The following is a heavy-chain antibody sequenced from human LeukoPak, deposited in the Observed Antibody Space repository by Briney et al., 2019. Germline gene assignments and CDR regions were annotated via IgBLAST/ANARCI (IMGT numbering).Heavy chain of an antibody. J-gene: IGHJ5*02. Sequence: HWASVKVSCKVSGYTLTELSLPWVRQAPGKGLEWMGGFDPEDGATIYAQKFQGRVTMTEDTSTDTAYMGLSSLRSEDTAVYYCATGPKYYYDSFPTRPWGQGTLVTVSS. V-gene: IGHV1-24*01. CDR2: FDPEDGAT. CDR3: ATGPKYYYDSFPTRP. D-gene: IGHD3-22*01. CDR1: GYTLTELS.